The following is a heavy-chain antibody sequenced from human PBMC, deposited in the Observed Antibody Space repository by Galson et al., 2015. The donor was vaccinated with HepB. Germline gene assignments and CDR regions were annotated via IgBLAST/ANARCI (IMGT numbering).Heavy chain of an antibody. D-gene: IGHD6-13*01. CDR2: INPNSGGT. CDR1: GYTFTGYY. Sequence: SVKVSCKASGYTFTGYYMHWVRQAPGQGLEWMGWINPNSGGTNYAQKFQGRVTMTRDTSISTAYMELSSLRSEDTAVYYCARGVGSSSPFDYWGQGTLVTVSS. V-gene: IGHV1-2*02. CDR3: ARGVGSSSPFDY. J-gene: IGHJ4*02.